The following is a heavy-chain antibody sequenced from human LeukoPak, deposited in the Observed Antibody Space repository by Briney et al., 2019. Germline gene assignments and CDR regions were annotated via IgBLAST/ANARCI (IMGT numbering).Heavy chain of an antibody. D-gene: IGHD5-18*01. CDR1: GFTFNSYA. V-gene: IGHV3-23*01. CDR3: AKTYRDYFGS. J-gene: IGHJ4*02. CDR2: ISASGAST. Sequence: GGSLRLSCVGSGFTFNSYAMNWVRQAPGKGLQWVSTISASGASTFYADSVKGRFTISRDNSKNTVSLQVNSLRVEDTAIYYCAKTYRDYFGSWGLGTLVTVSS.